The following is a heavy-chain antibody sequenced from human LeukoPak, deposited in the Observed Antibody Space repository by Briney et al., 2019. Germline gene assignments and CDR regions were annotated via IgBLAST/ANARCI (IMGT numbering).Heavy chain of an antibody. V-gene: IGHV3-30*03. CDR3: ARARAGYCTSTSCYTGMDV. CDR2: ISYDGSNE. CDR1: GFTFSSYG. Sequence: GALRLSCAASGFTFSSYGMHWVRQAPGKGLEWVALISYDGSNEYYADSVRGRFTISRDNSKFTLYMQMNSLRAEDTAVYYCARARAGYCTSTSCYTGMDVWGQGTTVTVSS. D-gene: IGHD2-2*01. J-gene: IGHJ6*02.